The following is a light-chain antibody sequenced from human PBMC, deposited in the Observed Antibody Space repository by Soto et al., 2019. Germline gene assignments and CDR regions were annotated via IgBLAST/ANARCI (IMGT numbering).Light chain of an antibody. CDR3: QQSYSKPWT. V-gene: IGKV1-39*01. J-gene: IGKJ1*01. Sequence: DIQMTQSPSSLSASVGDRVSITCRASQSISSYLNWYQQRPGKAPRLLIYAVSTWQSGVPSRITGSGSGTDFTLTISSLQPEDFAISYCQQSYSKPWTFGQGTKGDI. CDR2: AVS. CDR1: QSISSY.